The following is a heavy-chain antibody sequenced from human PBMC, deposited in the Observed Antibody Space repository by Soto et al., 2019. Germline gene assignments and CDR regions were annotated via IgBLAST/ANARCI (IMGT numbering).Heavy chain of an antibody. Sequence: ASVKVSCKASGYTFTGYYMHWVRQAPGQGLEWMGWINPNSGGTNYAQKFQGWVTMTRDTSISTAYVELSRLRSDDTAVYYCARGEDWAARQQLWFDPWGQGTLVTVSS. V-gene: IGHV1-2*04. J-gene: IGHJ5*02. CDR3: ARGEDWAARQQLWFDP. D-gene: IGHD6-6*01. CDR2: INPNSGGT. CDR1: GYTFTGYY.